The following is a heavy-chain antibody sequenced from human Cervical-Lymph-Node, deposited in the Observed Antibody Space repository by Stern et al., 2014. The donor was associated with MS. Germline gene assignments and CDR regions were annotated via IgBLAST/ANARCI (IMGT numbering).Heavy chain of an antibody. V-gene: IGHV1-69*01. CDR2: IIPIVGTA. CDR1: GGTFSSYA. CDR3: ARGPRSQSGGSSWFDP. D-gene: IGHD1-26*01. J-gene: IGHJ5*02. Sequence: VQLVQSGAEVKKPGSSVKVSCKASGGTFSSYAISWVRQAPGKGLEWMGGIIPIVGTAYYAQKFKGRVTITADELTSTAYMELSSLRSEDTAVYYCARGPRSQSGGSSWFDPWGQGTLVTVSS.